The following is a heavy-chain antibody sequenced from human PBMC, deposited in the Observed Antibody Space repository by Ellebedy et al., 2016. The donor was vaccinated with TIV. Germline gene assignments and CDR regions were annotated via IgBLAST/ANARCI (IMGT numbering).Heavy chain of an antibody. J-gene: IGHJ6*02. V-gene: IGHV4-59*08. Sequence: SETLSLTXTVSGGSISSYYWSWIRQSPGKGLEWIGYVYYSGSTNYNLSLKSRVTISVDTSKNQFSLKLSSVTAADTAVYYCARYRSGIVVVPAHYGMDVWGQGTTVTVSS. CDR1: GGSISSYY. CDR2: VYYSGST. CDR3: ARYRSGIVVVPAHYGMDV. D-gene: IGHD2-2*01.